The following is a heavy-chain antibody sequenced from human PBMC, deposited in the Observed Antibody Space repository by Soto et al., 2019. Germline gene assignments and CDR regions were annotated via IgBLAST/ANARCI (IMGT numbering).Heavy chain of an antibody. D-gene: IGHD5-18*01. CDR2: IIPIFGTA. J-gene: IGHJ5*02. CDR1: GGTFSSYA. Sequence: QVQLVQSGAEVKKPGSSVKVSCKASGGTFSSYAISWVRQAPGQGLEWMGGIIPIFGTANYAQKFQGRVTITADESTSTDYMELSSLRSEDTAVYYCAREEGVRKWIQEENNWFDPWGQGTLVTVSS. V-gene: IGHV1-69*01. CDR3: AREEGVRKWIQEENNWFDP.